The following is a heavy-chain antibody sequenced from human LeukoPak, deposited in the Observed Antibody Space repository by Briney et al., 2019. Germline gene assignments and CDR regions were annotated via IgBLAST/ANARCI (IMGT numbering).Heavy chain of an antibody. V-gene: IGHV3-7*01. D-gene: IGHD4-17*01. CDR2: IKEDGSEK. J-gene: IGHJ4*02. CDR3: ARDTYGDGDH. Sequence: GGSLRLSCAASGFSFTSYWMSWVRQAPGKGLEWLANIKEDGSEKYYVDSVKGRFTISRDNAKNSLYLQMNSLRAEDTAVYYCARDTYGDGDHWGQGILVTVSS. CDR1: GFSFTSYW.